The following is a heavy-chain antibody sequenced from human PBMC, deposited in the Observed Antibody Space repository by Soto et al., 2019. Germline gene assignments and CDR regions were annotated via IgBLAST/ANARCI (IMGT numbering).Heavy chain of an antibody. CDR3: ARRWGRSFDY. Sequence: SETLSLTCTVSGGSISSYYWSWIRQPPGKGLEWIGYIYYSGSTNYNPSLKSRVTISVDTSKDQFSLKLSSVTAADTAVYYCARRWGRSFDYWGQGTLVTVSS. CDR2: IYYSGST. CDR1: GGSISSYY. V-gene: IGHV4-59*08. D-gene: IGHD2-15*01. J-gene: IGHJ4*02.